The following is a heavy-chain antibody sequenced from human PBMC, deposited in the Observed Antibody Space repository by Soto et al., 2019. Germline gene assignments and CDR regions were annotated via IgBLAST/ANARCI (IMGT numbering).Heavy chain of an antibody. CDR2: IYNGGST. CDR3: ARAPVGLDTISYFDY. J-gene: IGHJ4*02. Sequence: SETLSLTCSVSGGTINSGDYFWSWIRQPPGKGLEWIGYIYNGGSTYYRPSLESRMHMSLDATRNHYSLRLTSVTAADTAVYFCARAPVGLDTISYFDYWGQGKLVTVSS. D-gene: IGHD3-3*01. CDR1: GGTINSGDYF. V-gene: IGHV4-30-4*01.